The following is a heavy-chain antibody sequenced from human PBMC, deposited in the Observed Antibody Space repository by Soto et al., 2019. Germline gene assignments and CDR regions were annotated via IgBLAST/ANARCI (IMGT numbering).Heavy chain of an antibody. D-gene: IGHD3-10*01. CDR2: IYYSGST. J-gene: IGHJ4*02. CDR1: GGSISSYY. Sequence: QVQLQESGPGLVKPSETLSLTCTVSGGSISSYYWSWIRQPPGKGLEWIGYIYYSGSTNYNPSLTRRVTLSVDTSTHQFSLMLSSVTAADTAVYYCARKSPPYYYGSGRLSSPFDYWGQGTLVTVSS. V-gene: IGHV4-59*08. CDR3: ARKSPPYYYGSGRLSSPFDY.